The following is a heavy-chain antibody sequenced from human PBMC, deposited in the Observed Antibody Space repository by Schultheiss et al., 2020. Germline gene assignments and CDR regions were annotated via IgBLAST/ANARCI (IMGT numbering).Heavy chain of an antibody. CDR2: IYYSGST. V-gene: IGHV4-59*01. J-gene: IGHJ4*02. CDR3: ARGRKQLSGNFDY. D-gene: IGHD6-6*01. Sequence: SETLSLTCTVSGGSISSYYWSWIRQPPGKGLEWIGYIYYSGSTNYNPSLKSRVTISVDTSKNQFSLKLSSVTAADTAVYYCARGRKQLSGNFDYWGQGTLVTVSS. CDR1: GGSISSYY.